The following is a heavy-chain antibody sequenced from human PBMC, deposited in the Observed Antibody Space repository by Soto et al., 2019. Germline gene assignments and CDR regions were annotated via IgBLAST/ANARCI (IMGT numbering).Heavy chain of an antibody. Sequence: QVQLVQSGAELTTPGSSVKVSCKTSGATFTNSAISWLRQAPGQGLEWMGGLTPLYHATYAQKFQGRVTIAADGSTSPVYMELRGTRSDDTAVYYCGRDREISARPGCWFGPWGRGTLVTVSS. V-gene: IGHV1-69*01. CDR3: GRDREISARPGCWFGP. CDR2: LTPLYHA. J-gene: IGHJ5*02. CDR1: GATFTNSA. D-gene: IGHD2-15*01.